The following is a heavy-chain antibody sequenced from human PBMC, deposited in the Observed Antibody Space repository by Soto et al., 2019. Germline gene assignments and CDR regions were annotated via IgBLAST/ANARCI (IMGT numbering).Heavy chain of an antibody. V-gene: IGHV4-31*03. Sequence: QVQLHESGPGLVKPSQTLSLTCIVSGGSISSGGNHWSWIRQHPGMGLEWIGYINARGSTYDNPALRSRFMISIDTSKNQFSPTLSSVTAADTAVYYSAREPAATYGMDVWGQGTTVTVSS. J-gene: IGHJ6*01. D-gene: IGHD6-25*01. CDR3: AREPAATYGMDV. CDR1: GGSISSGGNH. CDR2: INARGST.